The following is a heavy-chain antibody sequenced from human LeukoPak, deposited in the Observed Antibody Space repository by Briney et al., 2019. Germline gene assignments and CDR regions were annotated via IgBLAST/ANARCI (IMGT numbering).Heavy chain of an antibody. CDR3: ARWGHFDTSGYFVVDY. J-gene: IGHJ4*02. V-gene: IGHV4-59*01. CDR2: IHYGGST. D-gene: IGHD3-22*01. Sequence: SETLSLTCTISDGSISSYYWNWIRQTPGKGLEWIGHIHYGGSTHYNPSIQGRVSISIDTSKKHFSLNLRSVTAVDTAVYYCARWGHFDTSGYFVVDYWGQGTLVTVSS. CDR1: DGSISSYY.